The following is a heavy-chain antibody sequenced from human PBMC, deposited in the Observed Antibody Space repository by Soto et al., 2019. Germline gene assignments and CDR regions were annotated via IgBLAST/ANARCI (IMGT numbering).Heavy chain of an antibody. D-gene: IGHD3-3*01. V-gene: IGHV4-30-4*01. J-gene: IGHJ6*02. CDR2: IYYSGST. CDR3: ARSDTYYDFWSGYYTGIPYYYYYGMDV. Sequence: ASETLSLTCTVSGGSISSGDYYWSWIRQPPGKGLEWIGYIYYSGSTNYNPSLKSRVTISVDTSKNQFSLKLSSVTAADTAVYYCARSDTYYDFWSGYYTGIPYYYYYGMDVWGQGTTVTVSS. CDR1: GGSISSGDYY.